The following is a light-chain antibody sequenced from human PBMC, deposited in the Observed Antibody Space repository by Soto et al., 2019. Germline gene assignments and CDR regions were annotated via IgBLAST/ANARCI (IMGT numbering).Light chain of an antibody. CDR1: SSDVGGYNY. CDR2: EVS. J-gene: IGLJ1*01. Sequence: QSALTQPASVSGSPGQSITISCTGTSSDVGGYNYVSWYQQHTGKAPKLMIYEVSNRPSGVSNRFSGSKSGNTASLTISGLQAEDEADYYCSSYTSSSTLVFGTGTK. CDR3: SSYTSSSTLV. V-gene: IGLV2-14*01.